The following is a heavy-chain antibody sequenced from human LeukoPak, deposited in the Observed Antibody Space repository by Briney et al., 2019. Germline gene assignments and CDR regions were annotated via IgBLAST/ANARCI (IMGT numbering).Heavy chain of an antibody. Sequence: GGSLRLSCAASGFSFSGYAPSWVRQAPGKGLEWVSSISGGAGSTYYADSVKGRFTISRDISKNTLYLQMNSLRAEDTAVYYCAKSGYNRFDYWGQGTLVTVSS. CDR3: AKSGYNRFDY. V-gene: IGHV3-23*01. D-gene: IGHD5-24*01. CDR2: ISGGAGST. CDR1: GFSFSGYA. J-gene: IGHJ4*02.